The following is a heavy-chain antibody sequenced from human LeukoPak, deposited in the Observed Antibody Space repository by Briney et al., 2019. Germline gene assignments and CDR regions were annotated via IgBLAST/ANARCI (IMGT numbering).Heavy chain of an antibody. D-gene: IGHD6-19*01. CDR3: ASSSIAVASASAYYYYYMDV. CDR1: GGSISSGSYY. CDR2: IYYSGST. Sequence: SETLSLTCTVSGGSISSGSYYWSWLRQPPGKGLEWIGYIYYSGSTNYNPSLKSRVAISLDTSKNQFSLKLSSVTAADTAVYYCASSSIAVASASAYYYYYMDVWGKGTTVTVSS. V-gene: IGHV4-61*01. J-gene: IGHJ6*03.